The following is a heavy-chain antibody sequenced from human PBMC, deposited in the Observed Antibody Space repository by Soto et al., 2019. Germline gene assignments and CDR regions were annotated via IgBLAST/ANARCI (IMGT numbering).Heavy chain of an antibody. CDR3: ARDDPGSMDV. D-gene: IGHD7-27*01. V-gene: IGHV3-11*01. J-gene: IGHJ6*02. Sequence: GSLRLSCEASGFTFSDYYMNWIRQAPGKGLEWVSYISHSGSTIYYANSVKGRFTISRDNVKNSLYLQMNSLRAEDTAMYFCARDDPGSMDVWGQGTTVTVSS. CDR1: GFTFSDYY. CDR2: ISHSGSTI.